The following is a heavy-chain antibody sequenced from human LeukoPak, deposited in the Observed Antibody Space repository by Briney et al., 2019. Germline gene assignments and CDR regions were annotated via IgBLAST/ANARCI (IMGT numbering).Heavy chain of an antibody. V-gene: IGHV1-8*01. CDR2: MNPNSGNT. D-gene: IGHD3-3*01. CDR1: GYTFTSYD. Sequence: ASVKVSCKASGYTFTSYDINWVRQATGQGLEWMGWMNPNSGNTGYAQKFQGRVTMTRNTSISTAYMELSSLRSEDTAVYYCARGLFHDFWRGYYHWGQGTLVTVSS. CDR3: ARGLFHDFWRGYYH. J-gene: IGHJ5*02.